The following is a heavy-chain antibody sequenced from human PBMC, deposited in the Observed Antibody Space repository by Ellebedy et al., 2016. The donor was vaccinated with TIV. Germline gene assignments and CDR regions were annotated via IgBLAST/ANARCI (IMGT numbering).Heavy chain of an antibody. CDR2: ISQSGGN. Sequence: SETLSLXCAVSGDTLTTDSWWSWIRQAPGEGLEWIGDISQSGGNTSNPSLSSRVTITVDMSTKQLSLKLNSVTAADTAMYYCAENWEWACQFWGQGTMVIV. CDR3: AENWEWACQF. J-gene: IGHJ3*01. D-gene: IGHD7-27*01. CDR1: GDTLTTDSW. V-gene: IGHV4-4*02.